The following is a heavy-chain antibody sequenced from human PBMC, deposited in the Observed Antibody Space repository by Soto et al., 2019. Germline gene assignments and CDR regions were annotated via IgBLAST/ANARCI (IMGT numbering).Heavy chain of an antibody. J-gene: IGHJ5*02. D-gene: IGHD1-1*01. Sequence: GASVKVSWKAIGYSFTSHYMHWVRQAPGQGLEWMGTIYPGGVNIGYAQKFKGRVTMTKDTSTSTVYMELNSLTSEDTAVYYCARHQSWHDLVWWLYPWG. CDR3: ARHQSWHDLVWWLYP. CDR2: IYPGGVNI. CDR1: GYSFTSHY. V-gene: IGHV1-46*03.